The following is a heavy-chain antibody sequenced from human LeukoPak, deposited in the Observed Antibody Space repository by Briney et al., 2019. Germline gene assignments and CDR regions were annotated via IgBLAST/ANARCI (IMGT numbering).Heavy chain of an antibody. CDR1: GFTFSSYS. J-gene: IGHJ4*02. CDR3: ARGGVFVY. V-gene: IGHV3-48*04. Sequence: GGSLRLSCAASGFTFSSYSMNWVRQAPGKGLEWVSYISSSSSTIYYADSVKGRFTISRDNANNSLYLQMNSLRAEDTAVYYCARGGVFVYWGQGTLVTVSS. CDR2: ISSSSSTI.